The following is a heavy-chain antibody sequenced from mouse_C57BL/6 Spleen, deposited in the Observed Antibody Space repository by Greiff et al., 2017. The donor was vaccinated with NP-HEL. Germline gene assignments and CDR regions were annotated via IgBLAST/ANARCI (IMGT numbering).Heavy chain of an antibody. J-gene: IGHJ3*01. Sequence: QLQQSGPELVKPGASVKISCKASGYTFTDYYMNWVKQSHGKSLEWIGDINPNNGGTSYNQKFKGKATLTVDKSSSTAYMELRSLTSEDSAVYYCARGELPYWGQGTLVTVSA. CDR1: GYTFTDYY. CDR3: ARGELPY. V-gene: IGHV1-26*01. CDR2: INPNNGGT.